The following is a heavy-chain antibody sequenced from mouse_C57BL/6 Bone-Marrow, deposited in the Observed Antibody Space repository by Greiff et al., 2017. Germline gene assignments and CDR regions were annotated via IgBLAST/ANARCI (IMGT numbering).Heavy chain of an antibody. Sequence: EVNVVESEGGLVQPGSSMKLSCTASGFTFSDYYMAWVRQVPEKGLEWVANINYDGSSTYYLDSLKSRFIISRDNAKNILYLQMSRLKSEDTATYYCARCITTVVAHYFDYWGQGTTLTVSS. J-gene: IGHJ2*01. CDR2: INYDGSST. CDR1: GFTFSDYY. V-gene: IGHV5-16*01. D-gene: IGHD1-1*01. CDR3: ARCITTVVAHYFDY.